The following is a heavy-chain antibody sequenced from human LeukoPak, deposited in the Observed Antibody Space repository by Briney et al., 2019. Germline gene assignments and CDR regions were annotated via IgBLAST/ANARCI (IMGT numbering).Heavy chain of an antibody. Sequence: GGSLRLSCAASGLXFSSYWISWVRQAPGKGREWVANIKEDGSEKNYVDSVKGRFTISRDNAKNSLYLQMNSLRAEDTAVYYCARGEYYYDGGYWGQGTLVTVSS. CDR2: IKEDGSEK. D-gene: IGHD3-22*01. CDR1: GLXFSSYW. V-gene: IGHV3-7*05. J-gene: IGHJ4*02. CDR3: ARGEYYYDGGY.